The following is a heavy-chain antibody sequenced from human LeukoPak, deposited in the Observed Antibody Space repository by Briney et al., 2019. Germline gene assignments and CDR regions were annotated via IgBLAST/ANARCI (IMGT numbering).Heavy chain of an antibody. V-gene: IGHV4-34*01. J-gene: IGHJ6*03. CDR2: INHSGST. CDR3: ARGYYGSGSHCCHMDV. CDR1: VGSFSGYY. Sequence: SETLSLTCAVYVGSFSGYYWSWIRQPPGKGLEWIGEINHSGSTNYNSSLKRRVTISVDTSKNQFSLKLSSVTAADTAVYCARGYYGSGSHCCHMDVWGKGTTITVS. D-gene: IGHD3-10*01.